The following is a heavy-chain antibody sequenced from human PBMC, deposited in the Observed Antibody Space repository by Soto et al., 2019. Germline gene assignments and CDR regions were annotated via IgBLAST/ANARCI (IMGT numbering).Heavy chain of an antibody. Sequence: QVQLVESGGGVVQPGRSLRLSCAASGFTFSSYGMHWVRQAPGKGLEWVAVIWYDGSNKYYADSVKGRFTISRDNSKNTLYLQMNSLRAEDTAVYYCAREIAARYYYYGMDVWGKGTTVTVSS. CDR2: IWYDGSNK. CDR1: GFTFSSYG. V-gene: IGHV3-33*01. D-gene: IGHD6-6*01. J-gene: IGHJ6*04. CDR3: AREIAARYYYYGMDV.